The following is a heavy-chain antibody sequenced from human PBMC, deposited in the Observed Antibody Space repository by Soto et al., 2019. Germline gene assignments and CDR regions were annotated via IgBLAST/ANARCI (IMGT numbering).Heavy chain of an antibody. D-gene: IGHD3-10*01. CDR3: AKDRGPDGRWNFDY. CDR2: IYGSGGET. Sequence: EVQLLESGGGLVQPGGSLRLSCSASGFTFSTFTMNWVRQAPGKGLEWASGIYGSGGETFYADSMKGRVTISRDNSKNTLFLQRNSLRPEDTAVYYCAKDRGPDGRWNFDYWGQGALVTVSS. CDR1: GFTFSTFT. V-gene: IGHV3-23*01. J-gene: IGHJ4*02.